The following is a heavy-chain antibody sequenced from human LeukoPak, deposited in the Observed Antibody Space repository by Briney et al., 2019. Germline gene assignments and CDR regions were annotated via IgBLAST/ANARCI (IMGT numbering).Heavy chain of an antibody. V-gene: IGHV4-31*03. CDR3: AREVNEPASTDAFDI. D-gene: IGHD6-13*01. Sequence: SQTLSLTCTVSGGSIASDNYFWSWIHQHPEKGLEWIGYIFYSGTAYYNPSLKSRVTISVDTSKNQFSLKLNSVIAADTAVYYCAREVNEPASTDAFDIWGQGTMDTVSS. CDR2: IFYSGTA. J-gene: IGHJ3*02. CDR1: GGSIASDNYF.